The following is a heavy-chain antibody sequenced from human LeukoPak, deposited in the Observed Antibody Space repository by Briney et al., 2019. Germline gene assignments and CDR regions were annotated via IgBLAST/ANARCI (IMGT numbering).Heavy chain of an antibody. D-gene: IGHD6-13*01. Sequence: GGSLRLSCAASGFTFDAYAMSWVRQAPGRGLEWVANINHDATEKYYVDSVKGRFTISRDNAKKSLYLQMNRLRADDTAVYHCARVRSAAAGPLDYWGQGTLVTVSS. CDR2: INHDATEK. J-gene: IGHJ4*02. CDR3: ARVRSAAAGPLDY. V-gene: IGHV3-7*01. CDR1: GFTFDAYA.